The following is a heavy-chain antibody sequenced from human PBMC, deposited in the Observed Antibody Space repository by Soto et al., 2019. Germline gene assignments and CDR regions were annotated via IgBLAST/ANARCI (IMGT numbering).Heavy chain of an antibody. CDR3: ARDRPSPYFDY. CDR1: GFTFSNYG. CDR2: IWHDGSNK. J-gene: IGHJ4*02. V-gene: IGHV3-33*01. Sequence: GGSLRLSCAASGFTFSNYGMHWVRQAPGKGLEWVAVIWHDGSNKYYADPVKGRFTVSRDNSKNTLYLEMNSLRAEDSAVYFCARDRPSPYFDYWGQGTQVTVSS.